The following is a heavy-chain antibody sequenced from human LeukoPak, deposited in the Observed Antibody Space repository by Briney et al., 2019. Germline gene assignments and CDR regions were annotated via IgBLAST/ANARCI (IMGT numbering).Heavy chain of an antibody. CDR3: ARDFLTGYFDY. D-gene: IGHD3-9*01. Sequence: GGSLRLSCAASGFTFSTYNMNWVCHAPGKGLERVSYISSSGSTKYYADSVKGRFTISRDNVKNSLFLQMNSLSDEDTAVYYCARDFLTGYFDYWGQGTLVTVSS. V-gene: IGHV3-48*02. CDR1: GFTFSTYN. CDR2: ISSSGSTK. J-gene: IGHJ4*02.